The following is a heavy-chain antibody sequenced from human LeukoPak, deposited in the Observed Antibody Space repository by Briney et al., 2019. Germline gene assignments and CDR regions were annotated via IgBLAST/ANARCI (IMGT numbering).Heavy chain of an antibody. D-gene: IGHD3-10*01. CDR2: IYSGGNT. J-gene: IGHJ4*02. V-gene: IGHV3-66*04. Sequence: GGSLRLSCAASGFTVSSNYMSWVRQAPGKGLEWVSVIYSGGNTDYADSVKGRFTISRDNSKNTLYLQMNSPRAEDTAVYYCARPEPYGSGTYFDYWGQGTLVAVSS. CDR1: GFTVSSNY. CDR3: ARPEPYGSGTYFDY.